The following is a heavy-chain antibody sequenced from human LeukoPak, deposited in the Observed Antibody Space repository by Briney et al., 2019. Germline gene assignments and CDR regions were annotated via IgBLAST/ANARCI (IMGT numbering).Heavy chain of an antibody. D-gene: IGHD4-23*01. CDR3: AKRSDYGSNGNYFDS. V-gene: IGHV3-23*01. CDR1: GFTFSTYG. CDR2: ISGRDTNT. J-gene: IGHJ4*02. Sequence: TGGSLRLSCAASGFTFSTYGMSWVRQAPGKGLEWVSTISGRDTNTYYADSVTGRFTISRDNSKNTLYLQMNSLRAEDTAVYYCAKRSDYGSNGNYFDSWGQGTPVTVSS.